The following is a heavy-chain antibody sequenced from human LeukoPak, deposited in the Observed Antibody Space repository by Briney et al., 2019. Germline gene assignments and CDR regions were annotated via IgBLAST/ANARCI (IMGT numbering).Heavy chain of an antibody. CDR3: ARVMRLTMVRGVMRFDP. CDR2: IYTSGST. J-gene: IGHJ5*02. Sequence: SETLSLTCTVSGGSISSYYWSWIRQPPGKGLEWIGYIYTSGSTNYNPSLKSRVTISVDTSKNQFSLKLSSVTAADTAVYYCARVMRLTMVRGVMRFDPWGQGTLVTVSS. CDR1: GGSISSYY. D-gene: IGHD3-10*01. V-gene: IGHV4-4*09.